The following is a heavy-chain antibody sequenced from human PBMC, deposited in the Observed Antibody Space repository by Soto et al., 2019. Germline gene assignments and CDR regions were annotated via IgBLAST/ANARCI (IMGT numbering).Heavy chain of an antibody. CDR2: IPNDGTYQ. J-gene: IGHJ1*01. V-gene: IGHV3-30*12. Sequence: GGSLRLSCAASGFIFSKYGMHWVRQAPGKGLEWVAVIPNDGTYQYYVDSVKGRFTISRDNSKDTLYLQINSLRAEDTAVYYCVRDDDYPHNGLAVRGQRIPVTVSS. CDR1: GFIFSKYG. D-gene: IGHD4-17*01. CDR3: VRDDDYPHNGLAV.